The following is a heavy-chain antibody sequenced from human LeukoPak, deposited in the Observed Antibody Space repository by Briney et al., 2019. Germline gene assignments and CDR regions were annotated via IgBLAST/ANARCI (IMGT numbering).Heavy chain of an antibody. CDR2: IYHSGST. Sequence: APETLSLTCAVSGGSISSSNWWSWVRQPPGKGLEWIGEIYHSGSTNYNPSLKSRVTISVDKSKNQFSLKLSSVTAADTAVYYCARKSSGGSYTDYWGQGTLVTVSS. CDR3: ARKSSGGSYTDY. J-gene: IGHJ4*02. CDR1: GGSISSSNW. D-gene: IGHD1-26*01. V-gene: IGHV4-4*03.